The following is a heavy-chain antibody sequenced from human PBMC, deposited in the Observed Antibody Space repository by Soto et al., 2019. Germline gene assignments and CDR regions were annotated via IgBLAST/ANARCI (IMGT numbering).Heavy chain of an antibody. D-gene: IGHD4-17*01. V-gene: IGHV3-66*01. CDR1: GFTVSSNY. CDR3: ARDFTPYGGNPIDDAFDI. CDR2: IYSGGST. Sequence: LRLSCAASGFTVSSNYMSWVRQAPGKGLEWVSVIYSGGSTYYADSVKGRFTISRDNSKNTLYLQMNSLRAEDTAVYYCARDFTPYGGNPIDDAFDIWGQGTMVTVSS. J-gene: IGHJ3*02.